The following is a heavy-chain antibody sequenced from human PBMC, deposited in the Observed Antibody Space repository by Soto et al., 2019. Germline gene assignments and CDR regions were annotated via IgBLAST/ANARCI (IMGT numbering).Heavy chain of an antibody. CDR1: GFTFSSYA. CDR2: VSAGGDMT. J-gene: IGHJ6*02. Sequence: GGSLRLSCAASGFTFSSYAMSWVRQAPGKGLEWVSSVSAGGDMTYYSDSVKDRFTISRDNSNNALFLQMNSLRIEDTALYYCARGDRGGSGSTASYYYSGLDVWGQGTTVTVSS. V-gene: IGHV3-23*01. D-gene: IGHD3-10*01. CDR3: ARGDRGGSGSTASYYYSGLDV.